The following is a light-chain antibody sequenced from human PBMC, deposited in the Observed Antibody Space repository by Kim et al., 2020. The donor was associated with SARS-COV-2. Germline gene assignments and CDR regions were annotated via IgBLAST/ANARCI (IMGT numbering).Light chain of an antibody. V-gene: IGKV3-15*01. CDR1: QSVSSN. Sequence: EIVMTQSPATLSVSPGERATLSCRASQSVSSNFAWYQQKPGQAPRLLIYGASTRATGIPARFSGSGSGTEFTLTISSLQSEDFAVYYCQQYNNWPAGTFGQGTKVDIK. J-gene: IGKJ1*01. CDR2: GAS. CDR3: QQYNNWPAGT.